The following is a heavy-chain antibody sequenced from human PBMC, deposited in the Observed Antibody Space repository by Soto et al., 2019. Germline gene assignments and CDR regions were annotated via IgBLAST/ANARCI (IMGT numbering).Heavy chain of an antibody. CDR3: ARKVLGSTSRPDWWYFDL. J-gene: IGHJ2*01. CDR1: GFTFINYA. V-gene: IGHV3-23*01. Sequence: EGQLLESGGGLVQPGGSLRLSCVGSGFTFINYAMNWVRQTPGKGLEWVSTISGGGDRTFDADTVKGRFTISRDNSKNTVNLQMNSLRADETAVYYCARKVLGSTSRPDWWYFDLWGRGTLVTVSS. CDR2: ISGGGDRT. D-gene: IGHD2-2*01.